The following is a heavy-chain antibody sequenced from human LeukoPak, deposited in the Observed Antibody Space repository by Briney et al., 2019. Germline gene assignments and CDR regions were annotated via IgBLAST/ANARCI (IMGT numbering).Heavy chain of an antibody. CDR1: GFTFSSYW. V-gene: IGHV3-74*01. CDR3: ARDFVVVPAAATPSGYFDY. CDR2: ISTDGSST. D-gene: IGHD2-2*01. Sequence: PGGSLRLSCAASGFTFSSYWMHWVRQAPGKGLVWVSRISTDGSSTTYADSVKGRFTISRDNAKNTLYLQMNSLRAEDTAVYYCARDFVVVPAAATPSGYFDYWGQGTLVTVSS. J-gene: IGHJ4*02.